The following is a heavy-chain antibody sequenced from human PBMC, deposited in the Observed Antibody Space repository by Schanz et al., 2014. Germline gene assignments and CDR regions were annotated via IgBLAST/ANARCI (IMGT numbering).Heavy chain of an antibody. Sequence: VHLVESGGGVVQPGRSLRLSCTGSRFTISRNPIHWVRQAPGKGLEWVSIIYTDGSTYYADSVRDRFTISRDNSKNMLYLQINNLRAEDTAVYYCARGTDTAMEHRPFDYWGQGTLXTVSS. D-gene: IGHD5-18*01. CDR2: IYTDGST. J-gene: IGHJ4*02. CDR1: RFTISRNP. V-gene: IGHV3-66*01. CDR3: ARGTDTAMEHRPFDY.